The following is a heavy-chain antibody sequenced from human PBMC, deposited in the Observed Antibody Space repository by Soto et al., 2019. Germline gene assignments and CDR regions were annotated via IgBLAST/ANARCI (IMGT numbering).Heavy chain of an antibody. Sequence: QVQLVQSGAEVKKPGASVKVSCKASGYTFTGYYIHWVRQAPGQGLEWVGRINPNSANTNYAQRFQGRVTMSKDSSISTVYMELSRLRSDDTAVYFSARDRPSGTDRESDYWGQGTLVTVSS. V-gene: IGHV1-2*06. J-gene: IGHJ4*02. CDR1: GYTFTGYY. CDR3: ARDRPSGTDRESDY. CDR2: INPNSANT. D-gene: IGHD1-1*01.